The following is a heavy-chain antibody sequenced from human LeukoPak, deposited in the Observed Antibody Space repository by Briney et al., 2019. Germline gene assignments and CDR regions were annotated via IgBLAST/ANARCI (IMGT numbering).Heavy chain of an antibody. V-gene: IGHV4-4*09. CDR3: ARINYDYVWGSYTKNYYFDY. J-gene: IGHJ4*02. D-gene: IGHD3-16*01. Sequence: SETLSLTCTVSGGSISSYYWSWIRQPPGKGLEWIGYIYTSGSTNYNPSLKSRVIISVDTSKNQFSLKLSSVTAADTAVYYCARINYDYVWGSYTKNYYFDYWGQGTLVTVSS. CDR2: IYTSGST. CDR1: GGSISSYY.